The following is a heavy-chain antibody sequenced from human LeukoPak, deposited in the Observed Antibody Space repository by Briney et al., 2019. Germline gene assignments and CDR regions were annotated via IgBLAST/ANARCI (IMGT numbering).Heavy chain of an antibody. J-gene: IGHJ2*01. CDR3: ARRRAFKWYFDL. CDR2: IYYSGST. V-gene: IGHV4-59*08. Sequence: SETLSLTCTVSGGSISSYYWSWIRQPPGKGLEWIGYIYYSGSTNYNPSLKSRVTIGLDTSKNEFSLRLTSVTAADTAVYYCARRRAFKWYFDLWGRGTLVTVSP. CDR1: GGSISSYY.